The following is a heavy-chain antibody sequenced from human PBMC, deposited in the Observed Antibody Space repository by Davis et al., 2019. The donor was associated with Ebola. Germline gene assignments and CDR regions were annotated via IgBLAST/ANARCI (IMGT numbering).Heavy chain of an antibody. CDR1: GGSISGYF. CDR2: IYHSGTT. Sequence: SETLSLTCTVSGGSISGYFWSWIRQPPGKGLEWIGYIYHSGTTYYNPSLNSRVTISVDMSKNQFSLKVSSVTAADTAVYFCARGLWRGYFDYWGQGTLVTVSS. CDR3: ARGLWRGYFDY. J-gene: IGHJ4*02. V-gene: IGHV4-30-2*01. D-gene: IGHD2-21*01.